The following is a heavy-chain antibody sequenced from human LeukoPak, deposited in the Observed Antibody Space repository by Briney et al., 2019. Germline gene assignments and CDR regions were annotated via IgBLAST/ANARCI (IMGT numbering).Heavy chain of an antibody. J-gene: IGHJ4*02. D-gene: IGHD3-10*01. Sequence: PSETLSLTCAVYGGSFSGYYWSWIRQPPGKGLEWIGEIHHSGSTNYNPSLKSRVTISVDTSKNQFSLKLSSVTAADTAVYYCARGRGWYGSGSYDYWGQGTLVTVSS. CDR3: ARGRGWYGSGSYDY. CDR2: IHHSGST. V-gene: IGHV4-34*01. CDR1: GGSFSGYY.